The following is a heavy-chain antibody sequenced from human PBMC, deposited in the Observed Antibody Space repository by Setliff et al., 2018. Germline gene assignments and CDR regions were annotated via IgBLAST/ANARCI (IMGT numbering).Heavy chain of an antibody. Sequence: GESLKISCTTSGFTFFSFTMNWVRQAPGKGLEWVSAIPDDGGTTHYAGSVKGQFTIASDNSNSTLYLQMNSLRVEDTALYYCAKSSGSSSSTNLEYLGPGTLVTVSS. CDR3: AKSSGSSSSTNLEY. V-gene: IGHV3-23*01. J-gene: IGHJ4*02. CDR2: IPDDGGTT. CDR1: GFTFFSFT. D-gene: IGHD6-6*01.